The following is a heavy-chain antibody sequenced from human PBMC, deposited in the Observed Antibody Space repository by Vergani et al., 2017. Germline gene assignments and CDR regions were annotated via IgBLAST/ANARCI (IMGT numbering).Heavy chain of an antibody. Sequence: EVQLLESGGGLVQPGGSLRLSCAASGFTFSTSAMNWVRQAPGKGLVGVSSISVSGGNTYYADSVKGGFTISRDNSRDTLYLQMNSLRADDTALYYCAKDQRGGGNYGWFDPWGQGALVTVSP. CDR3: AKDQRGGGNYGWFDP. CDR2: ISVSGGNT. V-gene: IGHV3-23*01. J-gene: IGHJ5*02. CDR1: GFTFSTSA. D-gene: IGHD3-10*01.